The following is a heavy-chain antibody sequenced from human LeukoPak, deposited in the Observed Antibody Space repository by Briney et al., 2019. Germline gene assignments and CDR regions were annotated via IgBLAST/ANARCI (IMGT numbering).Heavy chain of an antibody. CDR2: INEDGSIT. CDR3: GRDLGGRWSY. J-gene: IGHJ4*02. V-gene: IGHV3-74*01. Sequence: GGSLRLSCAVSGFTFRTYWMHWVRHVPGEGLVWVSRINEDGSITSYAESVTGRFTISRDNAQNTLYLQMNSLSAEDTAVYYCGRDLGGRWSYWGQGALVTVSS. CDR1: GFTFRTYW. D-gene: IGHD3-16*01.